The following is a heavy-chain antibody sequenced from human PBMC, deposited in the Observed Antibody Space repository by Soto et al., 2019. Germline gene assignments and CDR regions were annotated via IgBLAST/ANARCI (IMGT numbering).Heavy chain of an antibody. Sequence: SETLSLTCAVSGGSISSGGYSWSWIRQPPGKGLEWIGYIYHSGSTYYNPSLKSRVTISVDRSKNQFSLKLSSVTAADTSVYYCTRVPGPWGQGTPVPVSS. CDR3: TRVPGP. J-gene: IGHJ5*01. V-gene: IGHV4-30-2*01. CDR1: GGSISSGGYS. CDR2: IYHSGST.